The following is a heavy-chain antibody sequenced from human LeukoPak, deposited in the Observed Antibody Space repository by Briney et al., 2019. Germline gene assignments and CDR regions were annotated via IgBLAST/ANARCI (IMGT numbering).Heavy chain of an antibody. CDR3: AREGDLGLND. CDR1: GHTFTVYY. CDR2: ITLNSGDT. Sequence: GASVKVSCKASGHTFTVYYIHWVRQAPGQGLEWMGWITLNSGDTKYAQKFQGRVTMTSDTSITTAYMELSRLKFDDTAMYYCAREGDLGLNDWGQGTLVTVSS. D-gene: IGHD1-1*01. J-gene: IGHJ4*02. V-gene: IGHV1-2*02.